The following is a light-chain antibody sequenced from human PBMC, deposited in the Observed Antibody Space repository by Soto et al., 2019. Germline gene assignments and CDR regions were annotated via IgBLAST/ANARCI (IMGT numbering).Light chain of an antibody. Sequence: DIPMTQSPSTLSASVGDRVTITCRASQNINSWLAWYQQKPGKAPNLLIYKASSLETGVPSRFSGSGSGTEFTLTISSLQPDDFASYHCQQYKSYWTFGQGTKVEIK. CDR1: QNINSW. V-gene: IGKV1-5*03. CDR3: QQYKSYWT. J-gene: IGKJ1*01. CDR2: KAS.